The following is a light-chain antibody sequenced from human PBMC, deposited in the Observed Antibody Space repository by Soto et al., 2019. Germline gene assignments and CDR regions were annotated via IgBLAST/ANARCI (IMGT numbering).Light chain of an antibody. CDR3: QQYNNWLRST. J-gene: IGKJ4*01. Sequence: EIVMTQSPATLSVSPGERATLSCRASQSVSSKLAWYQQKPGQAPRLLIYGASTMATGIPARFSGSGSGTEFTLTISSMQSADFSVYYCQQYNNWLRSTFGGGTKVEIK. V-gene: IGKV3-15*01. CDR1: QSVSSK. CDR2: GAS.